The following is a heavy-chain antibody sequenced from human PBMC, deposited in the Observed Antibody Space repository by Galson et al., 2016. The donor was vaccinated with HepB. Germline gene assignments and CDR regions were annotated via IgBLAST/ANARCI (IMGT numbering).Heavy chain of an antibody. Sequence: SVKVSCKASGYTFTSYYMHWVRQAPGQGLEWMGIINPSGGTSGYAQKFQGRVTMTRDTSTSTVYMELSSLRSEDTAVYYCAREDCTNGVCEGFDPWGQGALVTVSS. J-gene: IGHJ5*02. V-gene: IGHV1-46*01. CDR3: AREDCTNGVCEGFDP. CDR1: GYTFTSYY. CDR2: INPSGGTS. D-gene: IGHD2-8*01.